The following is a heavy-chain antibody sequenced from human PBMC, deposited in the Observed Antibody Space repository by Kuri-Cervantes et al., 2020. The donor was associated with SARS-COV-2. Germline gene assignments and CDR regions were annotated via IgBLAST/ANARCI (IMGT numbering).Heavy chain of an antibody. CDR3: ARGRQFWDIVVVVAARWFDP. Sequence: LSRAVYGGSFSGYYWSWIRQPPGKGLEWIGEINHSGSTNYNPSLKSRVTISVDTSKNQFSLKLSSVTAADTAVYYCARGRQFWDIVVVVAARWFDPWGQGTLVTVSS. V-gene: IGHV4-34*01. D-gene: IGHD2-15*01. CDR1: GGSFSGYY. J-gene: IGHJ5*02. CDR2: INHSGST.